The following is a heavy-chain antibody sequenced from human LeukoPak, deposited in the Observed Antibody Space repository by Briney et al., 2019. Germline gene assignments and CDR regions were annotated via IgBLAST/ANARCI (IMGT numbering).Heavy chain of an antibody. Sequence: SETLSLTCTVSGGSTSRYYWSWIRQPPGKSLEWIGYIYYTGSTTYNPSLKSRVTISVDTSKNQFSLKLSSVTAADTAVYYCARRSGSYSLNYYYYYYMDVWGKGTTVTVSS. CDR1: GGSTSRYY. V-gene: IGHV4-59*08. D-gene: IGHD1-26*01. CDR2: IYYTGST. J-gene: IGHJ6*03. CDR3: ARRSGSYSLNYYYYYYMDV.